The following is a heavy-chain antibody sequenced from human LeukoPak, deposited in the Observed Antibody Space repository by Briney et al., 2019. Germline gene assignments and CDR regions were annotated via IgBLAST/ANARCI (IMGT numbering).Heavy chain of an antibody. Sequence: PSETLSLTCTVSGGSISSYYWSWIRQPAGKGLEWIGRIYTSGSTNYNPSLKSRVTISVDTSKNQFSLKLSSVTAADTAVYYCARASHWNQLHYFDYWGQGTLVTVSS. D-gene: IGHD1-1*01. CDR2: IYTSGST. J-gene: IGHJ4*02. CDR3: ARASHWNQLHYFDY. CDR1: GGSISSYY. V-gene: IGHV4-4*07.